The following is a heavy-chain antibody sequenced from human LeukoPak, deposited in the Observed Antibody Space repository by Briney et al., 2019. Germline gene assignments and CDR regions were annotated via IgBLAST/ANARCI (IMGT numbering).Heavy chain of an antibody. J-gene: IGHJ4*02. CDR1: GFTFSDYY. CDR2: ISSSGSTI. CDR3: ASQDYYGSGGGDPLSFDY. D-gene: IGHD3-10*01. Sequence: GGSLRLSCAASGFTFSDYYMSWIRQAPGKGLEWVSYISSSGSTIYYADSVKGRFTISRDNAKNSLYLQMNSLRAEDTAVYYCASQDYYGSGGGDPLSFDYWGQGTLVTVSS. V-gene: IGHV3-11*01.